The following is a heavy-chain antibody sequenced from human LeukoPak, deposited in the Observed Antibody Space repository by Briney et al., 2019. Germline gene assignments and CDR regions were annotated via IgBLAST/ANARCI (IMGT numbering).Heavy chain of an antibody. CDR1: GGTFSIYA. Sequence: SVTVSCKASGGTFSIYAISWVRQAPGQGREWMGRIIPILGIANYAQKFQGRVTITADKSTSTAYIELSLLRSEDTAVYYCASSPSYCSSTSCYFYWGQGTLVTVSS. V-gene: IGHV1-69*04. CDR2: IIPILGIA. CDR3: ASSPSYCSSTSCYFY. D-gene: IGHD2-2*01. J-gene: IGHJ4*02.